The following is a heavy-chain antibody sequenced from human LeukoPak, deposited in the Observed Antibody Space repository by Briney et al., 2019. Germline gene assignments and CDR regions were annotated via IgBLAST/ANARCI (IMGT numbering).Heavy chain of an antibody. Sequence: AGGSLRLSCVVSGIPFSEYYMNWIRQTPGKGLEWISYISASSSYTDYADSVKGRFTISRDNAQNALFLQMNRLRVEDTAVYYCAAGTAADYWGQGTLVTVSS. CDR3: AAGTAADY. D-gene: IGHD6-13*01. CDR1: GIPFSEYY. J-gene: IGHJ4*02. CDR2: ISASSSYT. V-gene: IGHV3-11*03.